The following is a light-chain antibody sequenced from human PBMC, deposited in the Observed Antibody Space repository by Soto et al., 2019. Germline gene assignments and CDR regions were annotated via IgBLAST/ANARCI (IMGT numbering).Light chain of an antibody. CDR1: QSVSSN. Sequence: ETVMTQSPATLSVSPGERATLSCRASQSVSSNLAWYQHKPGQAPRLLIYGASTRATGIPARFSGSGSGTEFTLTISSLQSEDFAVYYCQQYNVWPLTFGGGTKVEFK. V-gene: IGKV3-15*01. CDR2: GAS. J-gene: IGKJ4*01. CDR3: QQYNVWPLT.